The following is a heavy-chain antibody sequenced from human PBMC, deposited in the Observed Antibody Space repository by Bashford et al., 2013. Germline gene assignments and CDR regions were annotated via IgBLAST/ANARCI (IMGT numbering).Heavy chain of an antibody. V-gene: IGHV3-66*01. J-gene: IGHJ6*02. CDR3: ARAPGIAVAGTNYYYYGMDV. D-gene: IGHD6-19*01. CDR1: GFTVSSNY. Sequence: GGSLRLSCAASGFTVSSNYMSWVRQAPGKGLEWVSVIYSGGSTYYADSVKGRFTISRDNSKNTLYLQMNSLRAEDTAVYYCARAPGIAVAGTNYYYYGMDVWGQGTTVTVSS. CDR2: IYSGGST.